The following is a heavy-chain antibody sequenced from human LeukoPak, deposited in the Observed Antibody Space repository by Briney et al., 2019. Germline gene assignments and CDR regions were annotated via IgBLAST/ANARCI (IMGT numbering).Heavy chain of an antibody. CDR2: IKYDGSAT. CDR1: GFTFSNYW. CDR3: VSGSLQSGYNFDY. J-gene: IGHJ4*02. Sequence: GGSLRLSCAASGFTFSNYWMHWIRQVPGKGLVWVSHIKYDGSATNYTDSVKGRFTISRDNAKNTLYLQMNSLRAEDTAVYYCVSGSLQSGYNFDYWGQGALVTVSS. D-gene: IGHD3-3*01. V-gene: IGHV3-74*01.